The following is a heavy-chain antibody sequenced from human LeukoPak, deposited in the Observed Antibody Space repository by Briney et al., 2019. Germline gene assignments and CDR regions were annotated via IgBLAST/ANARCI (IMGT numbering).Heavy chain of an antibody. Sequence: GGSLRLSCAASGFTFDDYAMHWVRQAPGKGLEWVSGISWNSGSIGYADSVKGRFTISRDNAKNSLYLQMNSLRAEDTALYYCAKDGIAAAGPFLTINYFDYWGQGTLVTVSS. CDR3: AKDGIAAAGPFLTINYFDY. CDR2: ISWNSGSI. CDR1: GFTFDDYA. V-gene: IGHV3-9*01. D-gene: IGHD6-13*01. J-gene: IGHJ4*02.